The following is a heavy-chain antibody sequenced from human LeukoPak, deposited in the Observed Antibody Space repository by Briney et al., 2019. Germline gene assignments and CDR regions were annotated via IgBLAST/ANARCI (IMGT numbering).Heavy chain of an antibody. J-gene: IGHJ4*02. CDR2: ISMGGSPT. CDR1: GFTFSSYS. Sequence: GGSLRLSCVASGFTFSSYSMNWVRRAPGKGLEWLSYISMGGSPTYYADSVKGRFTISRDNSKNTLYLQMNSLRAEDTAVYYCAKENAGIAASYWGQGTLVTVSS. CDR3: AKENAGIAASY. D-gene: IGHD6-13*01. V-gene: IGHV3-48*01.